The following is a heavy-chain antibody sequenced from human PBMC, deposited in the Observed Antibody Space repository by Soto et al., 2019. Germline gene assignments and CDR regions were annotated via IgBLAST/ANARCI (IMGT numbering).Heavy chain of an antibody. CDR3: ARSPPGTAMVIVAY. V-gene: IGHV4-39*01. CDR2: IYSTGNT. Sequence: SETLSLTCTVSGDSIRSSSYWGWIRQPPGKGLEWIGSIYSTGNTYYNPSLNSQVTISVDTSKNQFSLNVISVTAADTAVYYCARSPPGTAMVIVAYWGQGTLVTVSS. D-gene: IGHD5-18*01. CDR1: GDSIRSSSY. J-gene: IGHJ4*02.